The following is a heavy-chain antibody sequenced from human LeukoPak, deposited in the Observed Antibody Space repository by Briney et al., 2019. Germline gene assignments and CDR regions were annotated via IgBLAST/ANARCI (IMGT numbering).Heavy chain of an antibody. J-gene: IGHJ4*02. CDR1: GGSISSSSYY. V-gene: IGHV4-39*01. CDR3: ARRVEYSGYDFYFDY. Sequence: SETLSLTCTVSGGSISSSSYYWGWIRQPPGKGLEWIGSIYYSGSTYYNPSLKSRVTISVDTSKNQFSLKLSSVTAADTAVYYCARRVEYSGYDFYFDYWGQGTLVTVSS. CDR2: IYYSGST. D-gene: IGHD5-12*01.